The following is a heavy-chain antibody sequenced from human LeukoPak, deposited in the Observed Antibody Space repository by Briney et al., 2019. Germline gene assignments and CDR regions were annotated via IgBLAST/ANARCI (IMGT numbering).Heavy chain of an antibody. CDR2: ISSSSSYI. V-gene: IGHV3-21*01. J-gene: IGHJ5*02. CDR3: ARGGSALNWFDP. CDR1: GFTFSDYN. Sequence: GGSLRLSCAASGFTFSDYNINWVRQAPGEGLEWVSSISSSSSYIYYADSLKGRFTISRDNAKNSLFPQMNSLRAEDTAVYYCARGGSALNWFDPWGQGTLVAVSS. D-gene: IGHD2-15*01.